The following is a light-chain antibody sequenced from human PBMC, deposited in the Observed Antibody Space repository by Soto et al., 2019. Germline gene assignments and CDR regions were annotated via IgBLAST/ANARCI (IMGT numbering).Light chain of an antibody. CDR2: DTS. CDR3: QQRSNWLIT. Sequence: EIVLTQSPGTLSLSPGKRATLSCRASQSVSNFLAWYQQKPGQAPRLLIYDTSNRATGIPARFSGSGSGTDFTPTINNLDPEDFAVYYCQQRSNWLITFGQGTKVDIK. J-gene: IGKJ1*01. CDR1: QSVSNF. V-gene: IGKV3-11*01.